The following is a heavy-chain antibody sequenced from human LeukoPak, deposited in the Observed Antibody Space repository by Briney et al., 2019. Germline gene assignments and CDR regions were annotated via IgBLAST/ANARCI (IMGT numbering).Heavy chain of an antibody. CDR1: GFTFSSYA. J-gene: IGHJ2*01. CDR2: ISWDGGSA. CDR3: AKAGSSGDSYWYFDL. D-gene: IGHD5-12*01. V-gene: IGHV3-43*01. Sequence: GGSLRLSCAASGFTFSSYAMSWVRQAPGKGLEWVSLISWDGGSAYYADSVKGRFTISRDNSKNSLYLQMNSLRTEDTTLYYCAKAGSSGDSYWYFDLWGRGTLVTVSS.